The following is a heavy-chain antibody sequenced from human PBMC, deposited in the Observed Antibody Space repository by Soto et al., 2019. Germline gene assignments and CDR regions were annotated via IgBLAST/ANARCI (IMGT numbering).Heavy chain of an antibody. J-gene: IGHJ3*02. CDR1: GFTFSSYA. D-gene: IGHD4-17*01. Sequence: QVQLVESGGGVVQPGRSLRLSCAASGFTFSSYAMHWVRQAPGKGLEWVAVISYDGSNKYYADSVKGRFTISRDNSKNTLYLQMNSLRAEYTAVYYCARRGTTPFHDAFDIWGQGTMVTVSS. CDR2: ISYDGSNK. CDR3: ARRGTTPFHDAFDI. V-gene: IGHV3-30-3*01.